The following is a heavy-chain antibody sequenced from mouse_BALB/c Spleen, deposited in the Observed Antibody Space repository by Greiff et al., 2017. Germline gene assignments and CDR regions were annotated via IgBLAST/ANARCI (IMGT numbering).Heavy chain of an antibody. Sequence: QVQLQQPGADLVKPGASVKLSCKASGYIFTSYYMYWVKQRPGQGLEWIGGINPSNGGTNFNEKFKSKATLTSDKSSSTAYLELSSLTSEDSAVYYCARTYYGSSSYAMDDWGQGTSVTVSS. V-gene: IGHV1-53*01. CDR1: GYIFTSYY. CDR2: INPSNGGT. J-gene: IGHJ4*01. D-gene: IGHD1-1*01. CDR3: ARTYYGSSSYAMDD.